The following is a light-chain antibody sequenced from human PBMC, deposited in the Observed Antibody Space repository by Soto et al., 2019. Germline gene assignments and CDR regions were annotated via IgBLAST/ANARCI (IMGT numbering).Light chain of an antibody. Sequence: EIVLTQSPATLSLSPGERATLSCRASQSVSSYLAWYQQKPGQAPRLLIYDASNRATGIPARFSGSGSGTDLTLTISSLEPEDFAVYYCQQRSKWPRLTFGGGTQVEIK. CDR2: DAS. V-gene: IGKV3-11*01. CDR3: QQRSKWPRLT. CDR1: QSVSSY. J-gene: IGKJ4*01.